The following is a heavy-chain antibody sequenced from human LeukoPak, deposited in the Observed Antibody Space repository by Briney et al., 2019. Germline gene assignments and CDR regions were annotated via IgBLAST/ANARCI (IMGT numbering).Heavy chain of an antibody. V-gene: IGHV1-2*06. CDR2: INPNSGGT. D-gene: IGHD3-10*01. J-gene: IGHJ4*02. Sequence: ASVKVSCKASGYTFTGYYMHWVRQAPGQGLEWMGRINPNSGGTNYAQKFQGRVTMTRDTSISTAYMELSRLRSDDTAVYYCARDPYRVRGVSIDYWGQGTLVTVSS. CDR3: ARDPYRVRGVSIDY. CDR1: GYTFTGYY.